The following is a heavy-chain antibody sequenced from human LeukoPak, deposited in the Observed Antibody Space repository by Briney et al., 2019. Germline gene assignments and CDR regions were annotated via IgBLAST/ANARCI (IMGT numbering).Heavy chain of an antibody. CDR1: GFTFDDYA. V-gene: IGHV3-9*01. CDR3: AKDIGELRSWSFDY. J-gene: IGHJ4*02. CDR2: ISWNSGSI. D-gene: IGHD1-26*01. Sequence: QPGGSLRLSCAASGFTFDDYAMHWVRQAPGKGLEWVSGISWNSGSIGYADSVKGRFTISRDNAKNSLYLQMNSLRAEDTALYYCAKDIGELRSWSFDYWGQGTLVTVSS.